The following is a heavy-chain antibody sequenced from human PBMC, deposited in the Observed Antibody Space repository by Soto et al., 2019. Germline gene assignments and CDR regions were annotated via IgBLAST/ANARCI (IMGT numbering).Heavy chain of an antibody. J-gene: IGHJ4*02. D-gene: IGHD6-6*01. Sequence: GGSLRLSCAASGFTFSSYSMNWVRQAPGKGLEWVSSISSSSSYIYYADSVKGRFTISRDNAKNSLYLQMNSLRAEDTAVYYCARASSIAARPVYFDYWGQGTQVTVSS. CDR1: GFTFSSYS. V-gene: IGHV3-21*01. CDR3: ARASSIAARPVYFDY. CDR2: ISSSSSYI.